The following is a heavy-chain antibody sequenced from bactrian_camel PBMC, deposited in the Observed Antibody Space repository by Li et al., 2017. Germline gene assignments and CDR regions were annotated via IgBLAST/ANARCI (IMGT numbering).Heavy chain of an antibody. Sequence: LSCAASGLVYPFWSMAWFRQAPGKEREGVARIESRGTTEYLDSVKGRFTISKDNAENTLYLQMNSLKPEDTAMYYCAADPRSWSLLREETYNYWGQGTQVTVS. CDR2: IESRGTT. D-gene: IGHD1*01. J-gene: IGHJ4*01. V-gene: IGHV3S63*01. CDR1: GLVYPFWS. CDR3: AADPRSWSLLREETYNY.